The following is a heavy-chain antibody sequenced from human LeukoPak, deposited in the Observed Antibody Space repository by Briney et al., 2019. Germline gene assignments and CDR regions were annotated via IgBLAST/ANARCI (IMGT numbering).Heavy chain of an antibody. V-gene: IGHV3-74*03. J-gene: IGHJ4*02. CDR2: INRDGSTT. CDR3: ARDKKSGDSSEIDY. Sequence: PGVSLRLSCAASGFTFSIHWAHWVSQAPGKGLVWVSRINRDGSTTKYADSVKGRFNVSGDNAKNTLNLQMNSLRAEDTAMYYCARDKKSGDSSEIDYWGQRTLVTVSS. D-gene: IGHD1-26*01. CDR1: GFTFSIHW.